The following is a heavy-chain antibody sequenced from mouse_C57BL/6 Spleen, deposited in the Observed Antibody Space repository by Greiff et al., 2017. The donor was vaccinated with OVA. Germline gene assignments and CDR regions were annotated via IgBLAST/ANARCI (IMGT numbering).Heavy chain of an antibody. CDR1: GYTFTSYW. Sequence: QVQLQQPGAELVMPGASVKLSCKASGYTFTSYWMHWVKQRPGQGLEWIGEIAPSDSYTNYNQKFKGKSTLTVDKSSSTAYMQLSSLTSEDSAVYYCARWLLQFSAMDYWGQGTSVTVSS. J-gene: IGHJ4*01. CDR2: IAPSDSYT. D-gene: IGHD2-3*01. CDR3: ARWLLQFSAMDY. V-gene: IGHV1-69*01.